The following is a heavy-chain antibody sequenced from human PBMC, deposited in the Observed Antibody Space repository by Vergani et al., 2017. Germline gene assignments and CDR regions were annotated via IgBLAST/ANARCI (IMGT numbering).Heavy chain of an antibody. CDR3: ARVTPEEGKVVVVTAHDY. Sequence: EVQLVESGGVVVQPGGSLRLSCAASGFTFDDYTMHWVRQAPGKGLEWVSLISWDGGSTYYADSVKGRFTISRDNSKNSLYLQMNSLRTEDTALYYCARVTPEEGKVVVVTAHDYWGQGTLVTVSS. V-gene: IGHV3-43*01. CDR1: GFTFDDYT. J-gene: IGHJ4*02. D-gene: IGHD2-21*02. CDR2: ISWDGGST.